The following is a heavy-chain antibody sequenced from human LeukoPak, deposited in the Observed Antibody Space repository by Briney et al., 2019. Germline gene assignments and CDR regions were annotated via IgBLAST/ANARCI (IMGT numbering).Heavy chain of an antibody. CDR2: IYHSGTT. CDR3: ARQRDYADYLDAFDV. J-gene: IGHJ3*01. V-gene: IGHV4-59*08. CDR1: GGSISSYY. Sequence: SETLSLTCTVSGGSISSYYWSWIRQPQGKGLECIGYIYHSGTTNYNPSLKGRVTISVDTSKNQFSLKLSSVTAADTAIYYCARQRDYADYLDAFDVWGQGTLVTVSS. D-gene: IGHD4-17*01.